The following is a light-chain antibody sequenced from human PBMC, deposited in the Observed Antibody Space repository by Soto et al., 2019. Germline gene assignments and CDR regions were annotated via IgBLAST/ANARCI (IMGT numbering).Light chain of an antibody. CDR1: SSDIGRTYY. Sequence: QSALTQPASVSVSPGQSITISCTGSSSDIGRTYYVSWYQHHPGKAPKLIIFDVANRASGVSSRFSGSKSGNTASLVISGLQPEDEADYYCSAYSSANSLFVFGSGTKLTVL. CDR3: SAYSSANSLFV. V-gene: IGLV2-14*03. CDR2: DVA. J-gene: IGLJ1*01.